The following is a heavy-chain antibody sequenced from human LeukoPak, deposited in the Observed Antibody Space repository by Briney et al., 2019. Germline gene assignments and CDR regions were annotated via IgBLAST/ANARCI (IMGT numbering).Heavy chain of an antibody. D-gene: IGHD6-19*01. CDR3: ARELAVAGTYYFDY. Sequence: ASVKVSCKASGYTFTSTGICWVRQAPGQGLEWMGWVSAYNGNTNYAQKFRGRVTMTIDTSTNTASMELRSLRSDDTAVYFCARELAVAGTYYFDYWGQGTLVTVSS. CDR2: VSAYNGNT. V-gene: IGHV1-18*01. J-gene: IGHJ4*02. CDR1: GYTFTSTG.